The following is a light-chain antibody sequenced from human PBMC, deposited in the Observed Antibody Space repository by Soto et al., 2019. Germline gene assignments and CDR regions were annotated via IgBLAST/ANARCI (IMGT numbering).Light chain of an antibody. CDR3: QTWGTGSHVV. CDR1: SGPSSYA. J-gene: IGLJ2*01. CDR2: FNSDGSH. Sequence: QPVLTQSPSASASVGASVKLTCTLSSGPSSYAIAWHQQQPEKAPRYLMKFNSDGSHNKGDGIPHRCSGSSPAAEHFLTIARRPAEDEADYYCQTWGTGSHVVFGGGTKLTVL. V-gene: IGLV4-69*01.